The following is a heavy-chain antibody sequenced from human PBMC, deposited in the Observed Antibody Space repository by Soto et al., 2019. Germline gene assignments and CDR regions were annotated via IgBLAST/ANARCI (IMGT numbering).Heavy chain of an antibody. D-gene: IGHD6-13*01. CDR2: IYYSGST. CDR3: ARRQYSSSGRVAFDI. Sequence: SETLSLTCTVSGGSISSYYWSWIRQPPGKGLEWIGYIYYSGSTNYNPSLKSRVTISVDTSKNQFSLKLSSVTAADTAVYYCARRQYSSSGRVAFDIWGQGTMVTVS. J-gene: IGHJ3*02. CDR1: GGSISSYY. V-gene: IGHV4-59*08.